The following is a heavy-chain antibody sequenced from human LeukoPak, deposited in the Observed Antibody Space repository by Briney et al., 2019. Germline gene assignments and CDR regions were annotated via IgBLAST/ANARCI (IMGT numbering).Heavy chain of an antibody. CDR1: GYTFTSYY. D-gene: IGHD3-22*01. J-gene: IGHJ3*02. CDR3: ARELPSKWLLPLRAEDHAFDI. Sequence: ASVKVSCKASGYTFTSYYMHWVRQAPGQGLEWMGIINPSGGSTSYAQKFQGRVTMTRDTSTSTVYMELSSLRSEDTAVSYCARELPSKWLLPLRAEDHAFDIWGQGTMVTVSS. V-gene: IGHV1-46*01. CDR2: INPSGGST.